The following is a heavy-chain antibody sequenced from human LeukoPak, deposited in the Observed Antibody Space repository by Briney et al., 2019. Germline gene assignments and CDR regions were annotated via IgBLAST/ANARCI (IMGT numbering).Heavy chain of an antibody. CDR1: GGTFSSYA. D-gene: IGHD3-10*01. CDR3: ARDWRSGSYFLGSGV. CDR2: IIPIFGTA. Sequence: SVKVSCKASGGTFSSYAISWVRQAPGQGLEWMGGIIPIFGTANYAQKFQGRVTIAADESTSTAYMELSSLRSEDTAVYYCARDWRSGSYFLGSGVWGQGTLVTVSS. J-gene: IGHJ4*02. V-gene: IGHV1-69*13.